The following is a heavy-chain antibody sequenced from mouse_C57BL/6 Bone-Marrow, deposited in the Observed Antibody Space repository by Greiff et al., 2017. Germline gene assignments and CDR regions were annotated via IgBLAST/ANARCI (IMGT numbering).Heavy chain of an antibody. Sequence: EVPLQESGAELVRPGASVKLSCTASGFNIKDYYMHWVKQRPEQGLEWIGRIDPEDGDTEYAPKFQGKATMTADTSSNTAYLQLISLTSEDTAVYYCTTAAFYGSSPSYFDYWGQGTTLTVSS. D-gene: IGHD1-1*01. CDR1: GFNIKDYY. CDR3: TTAAFYGSSPSYFDY. V-gene: IGHV14-1*01. CDR2: IDPEDGDT. J-gene: IGHJ2*01.